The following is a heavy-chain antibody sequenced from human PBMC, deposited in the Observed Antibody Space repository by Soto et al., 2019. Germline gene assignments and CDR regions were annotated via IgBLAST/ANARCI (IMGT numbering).Heavy chain of an antibody. CDR1: GYTFTGYY. CDR2: INPNSGGT. V-gene: IGHV1-2*02. Sequence: ASVKVSCKASGYTFTGYYMHWVRQAPGQGLEWMGWINPNSGGTNYAQKFQGRVTMTRDTSISTAYMELSRLRSDDTAVYYCPRNYGEFDDAFDIWGQGTMFTVSS. D-gene: IGHD4-17*01. CDR3: PRNYGEFDDAFDI. J-gene: IGHJ3*02.